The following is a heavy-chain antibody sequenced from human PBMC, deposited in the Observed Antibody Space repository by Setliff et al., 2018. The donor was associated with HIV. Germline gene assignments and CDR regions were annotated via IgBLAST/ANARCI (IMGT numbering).Heavy chain of an antibody. CDR1: GFIFGDYA. D-gene: IGHD5-12*01. CDR3: ARGSGYDKGAYHYYYGMDV. V-gene: IGHV3-30*04. CDR2: VSYDGTKT. J-gene: IGHJ6*02. Sequence: GGSLRLSCAASGFIFGDYAIHCVPQAPGKGLEWVAAVSYDGTKTYYADSVKGRFTLSRDNSKDTAFLQMNSLTVEDTAVYYCARGSGYDKGAYHYYYGMDVWGQGTTVTVSS.